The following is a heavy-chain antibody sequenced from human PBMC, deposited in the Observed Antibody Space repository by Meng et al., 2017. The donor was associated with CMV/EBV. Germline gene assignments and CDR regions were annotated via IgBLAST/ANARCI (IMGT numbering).Heavy chain of an antibody. CDR3: ARDNRRGGVDY. D-gene: IGHD3-3*01. Sequence: VHPQESGPGLVKPPQTLSLTCAVSGGSISSGDYYWSWIRQPPGKGLEWIGYIYYSGSTYYNPSLKSRVTISVDTSKNQFSLKLSSVTAADTAVYYCARDNRRGGVDYWGQGTLVTVSS. CDR2: IYYSGST. V-gene: IGHV4-30-4*08. CDR1: GGSISSGDYY. J-gene: IGHJ4*02.